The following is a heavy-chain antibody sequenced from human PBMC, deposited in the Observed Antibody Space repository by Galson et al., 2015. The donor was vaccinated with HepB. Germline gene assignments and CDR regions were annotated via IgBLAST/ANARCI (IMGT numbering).Heavy chain of an antibody. CDR1: GFTFSSYA. CDR3: VSSSLRGYFDY. V-gene: IGHV3-23*01. J-gene: IGHJ4*02. Sequence: SLRLSCAASGFTFSSYAMSWVRQAPGKGLEWVSAISGSGGSTYYADSVKGRFTISRDNSKNTLYLQMNSLRAEDTAVYYCVSSSLRGYFDYWGQGTLVTVSS. D-gene: IGHD6-13*01. CDR2: ISGSGGST.